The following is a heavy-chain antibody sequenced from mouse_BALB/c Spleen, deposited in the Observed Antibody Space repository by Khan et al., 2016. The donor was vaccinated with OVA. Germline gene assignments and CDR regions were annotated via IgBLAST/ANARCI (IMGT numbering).Heavy chain of an antibody. CDR2: INSGGST. V-gene: IGHV5-6-5*01. CDR3: TRLVDY. J-gene: IGHJ4*01. Sequence: EVELVESGGGLVTPGGSLKLSCAASGFTFSSYAVSWIRQTPEKRLEWVASINSGGSTYYPDSVKGRFTISRDDARNILYLQMSSLRSEDTAMYYCTRLVDYWGQGTSVTVSS. CDR1: GFTFSSYA.